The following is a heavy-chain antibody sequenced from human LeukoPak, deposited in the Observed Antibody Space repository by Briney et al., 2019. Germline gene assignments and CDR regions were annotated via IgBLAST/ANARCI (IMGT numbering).Heavy chain of an antibody. V-gene: IGHV1-69*05. Sequence: ASVKVSCKASGYTFTGYYMHWVRQAPGQGLEWMGGIIPIFGTANYAQKFQGRVTITTDESTSTAYMELSSLRSEDTAVYYCVSFGPRTWSGYSSYMDVWGKGTTVTVSS. J-gene: IGHJ6*03. D-gene: IGHD3-3*01. CDR1: GYTFTGYY. CDR2: IIPIFGTA. CDR3: VSFGPRTWSGYSSYMDV.